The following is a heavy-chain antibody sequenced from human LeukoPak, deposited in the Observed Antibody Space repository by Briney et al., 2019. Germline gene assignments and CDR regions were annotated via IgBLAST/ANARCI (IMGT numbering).Heavy chain of an antibody. CDR1: GFTVSSNY. CDR2: IAYDGSRK. CDR3: TRYDSSRFDP. D-gene: IGHD3-3*01. Sequence: PGGSLRLSCAASGFTVSSNYMSWVRQAPGKGLEWVTGIAYDGSRKHYADSVKGRFTISRDNSRNTMDLQMNSQRVEDTAVYHCTRYDSSRFDPWGQGTLVIVSS. J-gene: IGHJ5*02. V-gene: IGHV3-30*03.